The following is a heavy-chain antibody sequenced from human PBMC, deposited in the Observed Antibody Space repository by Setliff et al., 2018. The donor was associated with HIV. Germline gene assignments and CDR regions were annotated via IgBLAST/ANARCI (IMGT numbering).Heavy chain of an antibody. J-gene: IGHJ4*02. CDR2: IYTSGST. V-gene: IGHV4-61*02. CDR1: GGSISSGSYY. CDR3: AGSWSGYPLSFGY. Sequence: TSETLSLTCTVSGGSISSGSYYWSWIRQPAGKGLEWIGRIYTSGSTNYNPSLKSRVTISVDTSKNQFSLKLSSVTAADTAVYYCAGSWSGYPLSFGYWGQGTLVTV. D-gene: IGHD3-3*01.